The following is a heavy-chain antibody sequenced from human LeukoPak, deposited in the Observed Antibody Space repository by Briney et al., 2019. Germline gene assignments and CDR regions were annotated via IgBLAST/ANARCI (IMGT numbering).Heavy chain of an antibody. CDR2: IYFRGST. J-gene: IGHJ3*02. D-gene: IGHD2-8*01. CDR1: GGSISNYY. CDR3: ARGSVDTKVDI. Sequence: KPSETLSLTCTVSGGSISNYYWSWIRQPPGKGLEWIGYIYFRGSTDYNPSLKSRVTISVDTSKNQFSLKLTSVTVADTAVYYCARGSVDTKVDIWGQGTMVTVPS. V-gene: IGHV4-59*01.